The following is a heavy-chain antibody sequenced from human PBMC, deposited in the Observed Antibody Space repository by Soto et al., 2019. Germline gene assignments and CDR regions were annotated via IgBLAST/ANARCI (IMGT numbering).Heavy chain of an antibody. CDR3: ARDPYHVLMVNAPNLYGMDV. V-gene: IGHV1-18*01. Sequence: GASVKVSCKTSGGTFGSYDISWVRQAPGQGLEWMGRISTYNGNTNYPQSLQGRLTMTTDTSTTTAYMELRNLRSDDTAVYYCARDPYHVLMVNAPNLYGMDVWGQGTTVTVSS. CDR2: ISTYNGNT. D-gene: IGHD2-8*01. CDR1: GGTFGSYD. J-gene: IGHJ6*02.